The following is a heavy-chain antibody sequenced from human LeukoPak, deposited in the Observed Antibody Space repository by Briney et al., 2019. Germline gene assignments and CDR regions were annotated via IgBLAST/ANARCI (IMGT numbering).Heavy chain of an antibody. CDR2: IYYSGST. CDR3: ARVFGSSPGHWYFDL. J-gene: IGHJ2*01. V-gene: IGHV4-59*12. CDR1: GGSISGYY. Sequence: SETLSLTCTVSGGSISGYYWSWIRQPPGKGLEWIGYIYYSGSTNYNPSLKSRVTISVDTSKNQFSLKLSSVAAADTAVYYCARVFGSSPGHWYFDLWGRGTLVTVSS. D-gene: IGHD6-6*01.